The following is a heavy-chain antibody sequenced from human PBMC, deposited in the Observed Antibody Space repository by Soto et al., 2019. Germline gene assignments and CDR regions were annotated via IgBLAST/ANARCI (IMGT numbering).Heavy chain of an antibody. V-gene: IGHV3-30*18. CDR1: GFTFSSYG. CDR2: ISYDGSNK. J-gene: IGHJ6*02. CDR3: AKALSIAASYYYGMDV. Sequence: GGSLRLSXAASGFTFSSYGMHWVRQAPGKGLEWVAVISYDGSNKYYADSVKGRFTISRDNSKNTLYLQMNSLRAEDTAVYYCAKALSIAASYYYGMDVWGQGTTVTVSS. D-gene: IGHD2-15*01.